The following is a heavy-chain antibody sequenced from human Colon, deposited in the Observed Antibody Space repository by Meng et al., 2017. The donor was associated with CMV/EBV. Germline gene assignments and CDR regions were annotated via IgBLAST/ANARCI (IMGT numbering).Heavy chain of an antibody. Sequence: VQRVQVGGCVKKPGSSLKVSCRTSGGSFSNYAVSWVRQAPGQGLEWMGGIVPIFVTPNYAQKFQGRVTVTADESTSTAYMELSSLTSEDTAIYYCARARDRDGLYNFDSWGQGTLVTASS. CDR2: IVPIFVTP. J-gene: IGHJ4*02. V-gene: IGHV1-69*12. CDR1: GGSFSNYA. CDR3: ARARDRDGLYNFDS. D-gene: IGHD5-24*01.